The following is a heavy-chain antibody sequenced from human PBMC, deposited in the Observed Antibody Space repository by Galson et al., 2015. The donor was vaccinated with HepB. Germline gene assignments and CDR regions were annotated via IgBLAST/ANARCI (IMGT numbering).Heavy chain of an antibody. CDR1: GYTLTELS. J-gene: IGHJ4*02. CDR3: ATNLNMVRGDLLDY. CDR2: FDPEDGET. Sequence: SVKVSCKVSGYTLTELSMHWVRQAPGKGLEWMGGFDPEDGETIYAQKFQGRVTMTQDTSTDTAYMELSSLRSEDTAVYYCATNLNMVRGDLLDYWGQGTLVTVSS. V-gene: IGHV1-24*01. D-gene: IGHD3-10*01.